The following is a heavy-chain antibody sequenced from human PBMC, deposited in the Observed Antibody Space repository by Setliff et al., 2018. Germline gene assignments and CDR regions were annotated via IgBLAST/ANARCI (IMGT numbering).Heavy chain of an antibody. D-gene: IGHD2-21*01. CDR2: IYHSGSI. CDR3: ARGLEGEDYFYYMDV. Sequence: TLSLTCTVSGGSISSSNWWTWVRQPPGEGLEWIGEIYHSGSINYNPSLKSRVTMSVDKPKNQFSLKLTSVTAADTAVYYCARGLEGEDYFYYMDVWGKGNTVTVSS. CDR1: GGSISSSNW. J-gene: IGHJ6*03. V-gene: IGHV4-4*02.